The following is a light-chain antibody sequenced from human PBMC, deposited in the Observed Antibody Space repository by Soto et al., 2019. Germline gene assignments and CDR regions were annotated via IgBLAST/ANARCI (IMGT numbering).Light chain of an antibody. Sequence: QSVLTQPPSVSGAPGQRVTISCTWSSSNIGAGYDVHWYQQLPGTAPKLLIYGNSNRPSGVPDRFSGSKSGTSASLAITGLQAEDEADYYCQSYDSSLGDVFGTGTKVTVL. J-gene: IGLJ1*01. CDR3: QSYDSSLGDV. CDR2: GNS. CDR1: SSNIGAGYD. V-gene: IGLV1-40*01.